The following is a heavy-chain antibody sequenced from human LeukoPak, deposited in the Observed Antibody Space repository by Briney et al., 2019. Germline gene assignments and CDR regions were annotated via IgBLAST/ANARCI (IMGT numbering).Heavy chain of an antibody. V-gene: IGHV1-2*02. J-gene: IGHJ4*02. CDR2: INPNSGGT. CDR1: GYTFTGYY. CDR3: ARDRPGYSSGWYSDY. D-gene: IGHD6-19*01. Sequence: ASVKVSCKASGYTFTGYYMHWVRQAPGQGLEWRGWINPNSGGTNYAQKFQGRVTMTRDTSISTAYMELSRLRSDDTAVYYCARDRPGYSSGWYSDYWGQGTLVTVSS.